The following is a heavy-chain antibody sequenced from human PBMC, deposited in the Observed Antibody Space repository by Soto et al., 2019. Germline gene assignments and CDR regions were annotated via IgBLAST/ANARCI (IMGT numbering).Heavy chain of an antibody. J-gene: IGHJ6*03. CDR2: IYPGDSDT. V-gene: IGHV5-51*01. CDR3: ARLFPCSGGSCYAYYYYYYMDV. D-gene: IGHD2-15*01. Sequence: PGESLKISCKGSGYSFTSYWIGWVRQMPGKGLEWMGIIYPGDSDTRYSPSFQGQVTISADKSISTAYLQWSSLKASDTAMYYCARLFPCSGGSCYAYYYYYYMDVWGKGTTVTVSS. CDR1: GYSFTSYW.